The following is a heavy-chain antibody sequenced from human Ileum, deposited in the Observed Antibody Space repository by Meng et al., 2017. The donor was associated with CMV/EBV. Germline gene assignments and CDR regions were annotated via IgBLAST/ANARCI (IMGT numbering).Heavy chain of an antibody. CDR2: IYNLGST. D-gene: IGHD4-17*01. CDR1: GGSISSYF. CDR3: AKGPYGDYAMDV. Sequence: SETLSLTCTVSGGSISSYFWSWIRQPPGKGLEWIGYIYNLGSTNYNPSLNSRVTISVDTSKNQISLKLRSVTAADTAVYFCAKGPYGDYAMDVWGQGTTVTVSS. J-gene: IGHJ6*02. V-gene: IGHV4-59*01.